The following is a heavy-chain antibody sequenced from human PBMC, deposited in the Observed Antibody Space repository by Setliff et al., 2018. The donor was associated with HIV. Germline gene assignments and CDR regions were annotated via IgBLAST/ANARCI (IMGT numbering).Heavy chain of an antibody. J-gene: IGHJ4*02. V-gene: IGHV4-59*11. D-gene: IGHD3-10*01. CDR2: IYYSGST. Sequence: SETLSLTCTVSGGSISSHYWSWIRQSPGEGLEWIGSIYYSGSTNYNPSLKSRVTISLDTPKNQFSLKLNSVIAADTAVYYCARNRVPSSLWGQGTLVTVSS. CDR1: GGSISSHY. CDR3: ARNRVPSSL.